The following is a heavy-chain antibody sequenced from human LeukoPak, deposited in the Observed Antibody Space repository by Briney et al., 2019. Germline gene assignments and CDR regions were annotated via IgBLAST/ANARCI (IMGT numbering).Heavy chain of an antibody. CDR1: GYSLTDLS. J-gene: IGHJ4*02. D-gene: IGHD1-26*01. V-gene: IGHV1-24*01. CDR2: FDPEHREA. Sequence: ASVKVSCKVSGYSLTDLSIHWVRQAPGNGLEWMGGFDPEHREAIYAQKFQGRVSMTKDTSTDTAYMELSSLRSEDTAVYYCAAGGIYSLLDYWGQGTLVTVSS. CDR3: AAGGIYSLLDY.